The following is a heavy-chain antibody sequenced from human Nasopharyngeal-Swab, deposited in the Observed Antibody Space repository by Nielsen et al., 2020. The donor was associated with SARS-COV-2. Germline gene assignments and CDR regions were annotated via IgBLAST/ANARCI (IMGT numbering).Heavy chain of an antibody. CDR2: TNAAGTYA. Sequence: GGSLRFSCAASGFTFSSYTMNWVRQAPGKGLVWVASTNAAGTYAHYADSVKGRFTISRENAKNSLYLQMNSLGAEDTAVYYCLRGDSRDVWGQGTMVTVSS. J-gene: IGHJ3*01. CDR1: GFTFSSYT. D-gene: IGHD3-22*01. CDR3: LRGDSRDV. V-gene: IGHV3-21*01.